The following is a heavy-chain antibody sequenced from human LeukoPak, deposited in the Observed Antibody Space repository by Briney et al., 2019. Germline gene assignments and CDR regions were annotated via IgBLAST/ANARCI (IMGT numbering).Heavy chain of an antibody. D-gene: IGHD3-9*01. CDR3: ARATGSFYYYYYGMDV. Sequence: ASVTVSCTASGYTFTVYYMHWVRQAPGQGLAWMGWINPNSGGTNYAQKFQGRVTMTRDTSISTAYMELSRLRSDDTAVYYCARATGSFYYYYYGMDVWGQGTTVTVSS. V-gene: IGHV1-2*02. J-gene: IGHJ6*02. CDR2: INPNSGGT. CDR1: GYTFTVYY.